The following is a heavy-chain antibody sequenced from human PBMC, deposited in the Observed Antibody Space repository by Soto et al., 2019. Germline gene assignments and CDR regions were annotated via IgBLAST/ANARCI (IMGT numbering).Heavy chain of an antibody. V-gene: IGHV3-74*01. CDR2: INSDGSST. CDR3: ARHVLRSDAFDI. D-gene: IGHD3-16*01. Sequence: VQLVESGGGLVQPGGSLRLSCAASGFTFSSYWMHWVRQAPGKGLVWVSRINSDGSSTSYADSVKGRFTISRDNAKNTLYLQMNSLRAEDTAVYYCARHVLRSDAFDIWGQGTMVTVSS. CDR1: GFTFSSYW. J-gene: IGHJ3*02.